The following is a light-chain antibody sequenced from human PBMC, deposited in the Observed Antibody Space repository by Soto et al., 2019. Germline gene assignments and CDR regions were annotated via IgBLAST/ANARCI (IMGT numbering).Light chain of an antibody. Sequence: EIVSTQSPGTLSLSPVERATLSCMASQSVSSSYLAWYQQKPGQAPRLLIYGASSRATGIPDRFSGSGSGTDFTLTISRLEPEDFAVYYCQQYGSSPTWTFGQGTKVDIK. CDR3: QQYGSSPTWT. J-gene: IGKJ1*01. CDR1: QSVSSSY. V-gene: IGKV3-20*01. CDR2: GAS.